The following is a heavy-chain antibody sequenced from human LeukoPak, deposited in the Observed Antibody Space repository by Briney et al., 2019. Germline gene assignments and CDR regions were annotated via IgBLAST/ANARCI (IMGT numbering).Heavy chain of an antibody. CDR2: ISRSGTAL. CDR1: GFIFSTYE. D-gene: IGHD2-15*01. CDR3: AKWSELPYFDY. J-gene: IGHJ4*02. Sequence: PGGSLRLSCATSGFIFSTYEMNWVRQAPGKGLEWVAHISRSGTALYYADSAKGRFTISRDNARNSLDLQMNSLRAEDTAVYYCAKWSELPYFDYWGQGVPVTVSS. V-gene: IGHV3-48*03.